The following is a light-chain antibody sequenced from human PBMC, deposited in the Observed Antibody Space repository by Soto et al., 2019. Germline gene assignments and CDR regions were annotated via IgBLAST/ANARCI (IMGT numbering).Light chain of an antibody. V-gene: IGKV3-11*01. J-gene: IGKJ4*01. CDR2: DAS. Sequence: EIVLTQSPATLSLSPRERATLSCRASQSVSSYLAWYQQKPGQAPRLLIYDASNRATGIPARFSGSGSGTDFTLTISSLEPEDFAVYYCQQRSNWRVTFGGGTKV. CDR3: QQRSNWRVT. CDR1: QSVSSY.